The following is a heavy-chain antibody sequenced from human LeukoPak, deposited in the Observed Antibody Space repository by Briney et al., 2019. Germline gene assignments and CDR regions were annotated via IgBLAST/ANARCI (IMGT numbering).Heavy chain of an antibody. CDR1: GGSISSYY. D-gene: IGHD3-10*01. V-gene: IGHV4-59*08. Sequence: PSETLSLTCTVSGGSISSYYWSWIRQPPGKGLEWIGYIYYSGSTNYNPSLKSRVTISVDTSKNQFSLKLSSVTAADTAVYYCARQEEEPYGSGSYYNDYWGQGTLVTVSS. CDR3: ARQEEEPYGSGSYYNDY. J-gene: IGHJ4*02. CDR2: IYYSGST.